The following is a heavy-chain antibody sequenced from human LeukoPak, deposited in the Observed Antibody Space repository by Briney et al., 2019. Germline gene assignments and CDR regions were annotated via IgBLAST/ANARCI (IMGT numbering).Heavy chain of an antibody. CDR3: ARMGRRWEPTDAFDI. CDR2: IYYSGST. Sequence: PSETLSLTCIVSDGSVSAYYWSWIRQTPGKGLEWIGYIYYSGSTNYNPSLKSRATISIDTSKNQFSLKLSSVTAADTAVYYCARMGRRWEPTDAFDIWGQGTMVTVSS. D-gene: IGHD1-26*01. J-gene: IGHJ3*02. CDR1: DGSVSAYY. V-gene: IGHV4-59*02.